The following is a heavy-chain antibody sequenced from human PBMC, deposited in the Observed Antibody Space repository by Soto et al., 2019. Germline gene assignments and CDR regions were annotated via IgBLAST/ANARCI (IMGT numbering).Heavy chain of an antibody. D-gene: IGHD3-3*01. CDR2: IYWDDDK. J-gene: IGHJ4*02. CDR3: AQRVLRTVFGLVTTTAIYFDF. V-gene: IGHV2-5*02. Sequence: QITLNESGPTLVKPTQTLTLTCTFSGFSLTTSGVGVGWIRQSPGKAPEWLALIYWDDDKRYSPSLKSRLTTTKDTSKNSVVLTMANLDPADTALYYGAQRVLRTVFGLVTTTAIYFDFWGQGTPVAVSS. CDR1: GFSLTTSGVG.